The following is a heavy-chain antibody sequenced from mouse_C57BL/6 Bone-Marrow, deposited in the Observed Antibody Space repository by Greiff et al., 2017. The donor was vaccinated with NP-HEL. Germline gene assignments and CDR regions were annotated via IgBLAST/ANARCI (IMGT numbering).Heavy chain of an antibody. J-gene: IGHJ1*03. CDR2: INPSSGYT. D-gene: IGHD1-1*01. CDR1: GYTFTSYT. V-gene: IGHV1-4*01. Sequence: VQLQQSGAELARPGASVKMSCKASGYTFTSYTMHWVKQRPGQGLEWIGYINPSSGYTKYNQKFKDKATLTADKSSSTAYMQLSSLTSEDSAVYYCARLRLRRGNFDVWGTGTTVTVSS. CDR3: ARLRLRRGNFDV.